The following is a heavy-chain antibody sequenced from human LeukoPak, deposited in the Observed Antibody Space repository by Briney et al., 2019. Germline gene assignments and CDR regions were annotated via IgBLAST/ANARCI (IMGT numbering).Heavy chain of an antibody. CDR3: ARGGIYSKGFDY. J-gene: IGHJ4*02. CDR1: GFSFGDIW. Sequence: GGSLRLSCAASGFSFGDIWMNWVRQAPGKGLEWVANIKQDGSQKYCVESVKGRFTISIDNAKKSVHLQMNSLRAEDTAVYYCARGGIYSKGFDYWGQGTLVTVSS. D-gene: IGHD4-11*01. CDR2: IKQDGSQK. V-gene: IGHV3-7*01.